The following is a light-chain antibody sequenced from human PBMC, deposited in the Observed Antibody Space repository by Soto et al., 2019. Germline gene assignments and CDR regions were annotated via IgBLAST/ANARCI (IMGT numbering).Light chain of an antibody. CDR1: QSISSW. CDR3: QQYNSYSST. J-gene: IGKJ5*01. CDR2: KAS. Sequence: DIQMTQSPSTLSASVGDRVTITCRASQSISSWLAWYQQKPGKAPKLLIYKASSLESGVPSRFSGSGSGTEFTLTICSLQPDDFASYYCQQYNSYSSTFGQGTRLEIK. V-gene: IGKV1-5*03.